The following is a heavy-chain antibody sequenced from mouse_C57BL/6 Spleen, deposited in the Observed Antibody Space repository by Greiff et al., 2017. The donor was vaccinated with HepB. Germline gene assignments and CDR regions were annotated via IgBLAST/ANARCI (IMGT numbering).Heavy chain of an antibody. CDR3: ARGAQATPFDY. CDR2: IYPSDSET. Sequence: QVQLQQPGAELVRPGSSVKLSCKASGYTFTSYWMDWVKQRPGQGLEWIGNIYPSDSETHYNQKFKDKATLTVDKSSSTAYMQLSSLTSEDSAVYYCARGAQATPFDYWGQGTTLTVSS. J-gene: IGHJ2*01. V-gene: IGHV1-61*01. CDR1: GYTFTSYW. D-gene: IGHD3-2*02.